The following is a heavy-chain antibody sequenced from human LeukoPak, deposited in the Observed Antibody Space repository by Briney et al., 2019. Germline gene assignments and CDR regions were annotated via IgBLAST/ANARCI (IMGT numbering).Heavy chain of an antibody. CDR2: INHSGIT. V-gene: IGHV4-34*01. CDR3: ARGRPDDCSSTSCQTQNDY. Sequence: PSETLSLTCAVYGGSFSGYYWSWMRQPPGKGLEWIGEINHSGITNHDPSLKSRVTISVDTSKNQFSLKLSSVTAADTAVYYCARGRPDDCSSTSCQTQNDYWGQGTLVTVSS. D-gene: IGHD2-2*01. J-gene: IGHJ4*02. CDR1: GGSFSGYY.